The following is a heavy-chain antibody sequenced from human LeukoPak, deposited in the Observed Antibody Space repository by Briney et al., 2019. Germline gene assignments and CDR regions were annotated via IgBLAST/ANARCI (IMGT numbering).Heavy chain of an antibody. CDR2: IKSKTDGGTT. D-gene: IGHD1-26*01. Sequence: PGGSLRLSCAASGFTFSSYAMHWVRQAPGKGLEWVGRIKSKTDGGTTDYAAPVKGRFTISRDDSKNTLYLQMNSLKTEDTAVYYCSAQGPGSGSYYLSSFDYWGQGTLVTVSS. V-gene: IGHV3-15*01. J-gene: IGHJ4*02. CDR3: SAQGPGSGSYYLSSFDY. CDR1: GFTFSSYA.